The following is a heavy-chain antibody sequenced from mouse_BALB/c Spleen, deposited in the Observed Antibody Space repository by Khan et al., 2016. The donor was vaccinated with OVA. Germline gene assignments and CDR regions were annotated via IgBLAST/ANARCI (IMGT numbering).Heavy chain of an antibody. CDR2: INTYTGEP. Sequence: QIQLVQSGPELKKPGETVKISCKASGYTFKNHGMNWVKQAPGKGLKWMGWINTYTGEPTYVEAFKGRFAFSLETSASTAYLQLNNLNNVDTATDCCARPPFFSYVMVYWGQGTSVTVSS. CDR3: ARPPFFSYVMVY. J-gene: IGHJ4*01. CDR1: GYTFKNHG. V-gene: IGHV9-3-1*01.